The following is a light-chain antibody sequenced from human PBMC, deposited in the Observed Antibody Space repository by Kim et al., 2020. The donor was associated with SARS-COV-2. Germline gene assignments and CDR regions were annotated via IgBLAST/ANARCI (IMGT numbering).Light chain of an antibody. CDR2: ADR. Sequence: QSVLTQPPSVSGAPGQRVNISCTGSRSNIGAYDVHWYQHLPGTAPKLLIYADRNRPSGVPDRFSGSKSGTSASLAITGLQGEDEGDYYCQSYDSRLGDSWVFGGGTKVTVL. CDR3: QSYDSRLGDSWV. CDR1: RSNIGAYD. J-gene: IGLJ3*02. V-gene: IGLV1-40*01.